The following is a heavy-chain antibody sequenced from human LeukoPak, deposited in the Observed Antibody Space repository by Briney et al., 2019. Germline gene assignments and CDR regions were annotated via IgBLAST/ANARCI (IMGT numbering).Heavy chain of an antibody. CDR1: GGSISSYY. CDR3: ARGNAGPLRDYYYYYMDV. CDR2: IYTSGST. V-gene: IGHV4-4*07. J-gene: IGHJ6*03. Sequence: PSETLSLTCTVSGGSISSYYWSWIRQPAGKGLEWIGRIYTSGSTNYNPSLKSRVTMSVDTSKNQFSLKLSSVTAADTAVYYCARGNAGPLRDYYYYYMDVWGKGTTVTVSS.